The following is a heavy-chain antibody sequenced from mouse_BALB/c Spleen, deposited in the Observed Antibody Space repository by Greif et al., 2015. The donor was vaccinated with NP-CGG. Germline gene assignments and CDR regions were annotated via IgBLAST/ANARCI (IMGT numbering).Heavy chain of an antibody. D-gene: IGHD1-2*01. CDR1: GFTFSSYA. CDR3: ARGGDYGYY. J-gene: IGHJ2*01. V-gene: IGHV5-6-5*01. CDR2: ISSGGST. Sequence: EVKLMESGGGLVKPGGSLKLSCAASGFTFSSYAMSWVRQTPEKRLEWVASISSGGSTYYPDSVKGRFTISRDNARNILYLQMSSLRSEDTAMYYCARGGDYGYYWGQGTTLTVSS.